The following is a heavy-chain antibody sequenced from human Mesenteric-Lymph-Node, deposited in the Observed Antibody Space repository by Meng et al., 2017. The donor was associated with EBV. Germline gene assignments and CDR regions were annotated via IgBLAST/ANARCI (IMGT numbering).Heavy chain of an antibody. CDR1: GGSVNSGGYS. CDR2: VHHSGLT. V-gene: IGHV4-30-2*06. CDR3: AGGDYVNQFNY. D-gene: IGHD4-17*01. J-gene: IGHJ4*02. Sequence: QVNLPVSGPGLVKPSQTLSLTCTVSGGSVNSGGYSWSWIRQSPEKGLEWIGYVHHSGLTYYNPSLETRVIISLERSKNQFSLKLTSVTAADTAVYYCAGGDYVNQFNYWGQGTLVTVSS.